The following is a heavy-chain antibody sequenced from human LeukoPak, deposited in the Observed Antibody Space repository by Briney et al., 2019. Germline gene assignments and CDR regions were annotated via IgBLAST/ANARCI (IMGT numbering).Heavy chain of an antibody. V-gene: IGHV3-7*01. D-gene: IGHD3-16*02. CDR1: GFTFTTYW. CDR3: ARKAHGGRVWGSSRTGDAFDI. Sequence: GGSLRLSCAASGFTFTTYWMNWVRQAPGKGLEWVANIKQDINEKYYVDSVKGRFTISRDNAKNSPYLQMNSLRAEDTAVYYCARKAHGGRVWGSSRTGDAFDIWGQGTMVTVSS. J-gene: IGHJ3*02. CDR2: IKQDINEK.